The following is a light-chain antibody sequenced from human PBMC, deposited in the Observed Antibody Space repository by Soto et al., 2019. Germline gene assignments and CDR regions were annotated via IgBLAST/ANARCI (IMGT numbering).Light chain of an antibody. CDR1: QRITTY. V-gene: IGKV1-39*01. CDR3: HQIHTTPWT. CDR2: AAT. J-gene: IGKJ1*01. Sequence: DIQMTQSPSSLSASVGDRVTITCLASQRITTYLNWYQQRPGEAPSLLIYAATYLRSGVPSRFSGSGSGTEFTLTIDGLQTDDFATYLCHQIHTTPWTFGQGTKVDIK.